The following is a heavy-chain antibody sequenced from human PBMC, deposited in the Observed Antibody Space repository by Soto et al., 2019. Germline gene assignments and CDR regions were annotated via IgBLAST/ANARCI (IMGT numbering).Heavy chain of an antibody. CDR3: ARAVLGYCSSASCPADY. CDR2: IYPADSET. D-gene: IGHD2-2*01. J-gene: IGHJ4*02. Sequence: PGESLKISCKGSGYTFTNFWIGWVRQMPGKGLEWMGIIYPADSETIYSPSFQGQVTISADRSISTAYMQWSSLKASDTAMYFCARAVLGYCSSASCPADYWGQGTLVTVSS. CDR1: GYTFTNFW. V-gene: IGHV5-51*01.